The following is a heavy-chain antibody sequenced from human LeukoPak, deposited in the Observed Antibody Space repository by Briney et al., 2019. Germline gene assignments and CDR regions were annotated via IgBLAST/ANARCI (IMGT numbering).Heavy chain of an antibody. CDR1: GGSISSGSYY. J-gene: IGHJ4*02. Sequence: PSQTLSLTCTVSGGSISSGSYYWSWIRQPAWKGLEWIGRIYTSGSTTYNSSLKSRVTISLDTSKNHFSLRLSSVTAADTAVYYCARDREVGATGYYFDYWGQGTLVTVSS. D-gene: IGHD1-26*01. V-gene: IGHV4-61*02. CDR3: ARDREVGATGYYFDY. CDR2: IYTSGST.